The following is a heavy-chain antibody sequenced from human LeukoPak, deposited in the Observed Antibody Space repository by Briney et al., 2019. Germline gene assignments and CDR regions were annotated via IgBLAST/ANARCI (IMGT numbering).Heavy chain of an antibody. CDR1: GFTFSDYY. V-gene: IGHV3-11*04. J-gene: IGHJ6*03. D-gene: IGHD3-3*01. Sequence: GGSLRLSCAASGFTFSDYYMSWIRQAPGKGLEWVSYIRSSGSTIYYADSVKGRFTISRDNAKNSLYLQMNSLRAEDTAVYYCARVMTQRITIFGVVNYYMDVWGKGTTVTVSS. CDR2: IRSSGSTI. CDR3: ARVMTQRITIFGVVNYYMDV.